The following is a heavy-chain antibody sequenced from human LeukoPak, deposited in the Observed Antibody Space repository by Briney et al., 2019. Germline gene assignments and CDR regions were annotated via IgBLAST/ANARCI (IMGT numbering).Heavy chain of an antibody. J-gene: IGHJ5*02. CDR3: ARSPDINRFDP. V-gene: IGHV3-53*04. Sequence: GGSLRLSCAASGFTVSSNYMSWVRQAPGKGLEWVSVIYSGGSTYYADSVKGRFTISRHNSKNTLYLQMYSLRAEDTAVYYCARSPDINRFDPWGQGTLVTVSS. CDR1: GFTVSSNY. CDR2: IYSGGST. D-gene: IGHD3-9*01.